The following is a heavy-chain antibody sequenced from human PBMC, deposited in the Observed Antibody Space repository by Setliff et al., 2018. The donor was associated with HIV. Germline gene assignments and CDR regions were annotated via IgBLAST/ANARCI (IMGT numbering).Heavy chain of an antibody. CDR2: ISYSGDT. D-gene: IGHD3-22*01. CDR1: GGSINSTSYY. Sequence: PSETLSLTCIVSGGSINSTSYYWGWIRQPPGQGLEWIGSISYSGDTFYNTSLKTRITISVGTSKNHLSLKVSSLTAADTAVYYCARAPYYDYRGLAVYYFDYWGQGTLVTVSS. CDR3: ARAPYYDYRGLAVYYFDY. V-gene: IGHV4-39*07. J-gene: IGHJ4*02.